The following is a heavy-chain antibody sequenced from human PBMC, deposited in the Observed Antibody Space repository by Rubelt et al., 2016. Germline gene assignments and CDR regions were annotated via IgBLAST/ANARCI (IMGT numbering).Heavy chain of an antibody. D-gene: IGHD4-23*01. V-gene: IGHV5-10-1*01. CDR2: IDPSDTST. CDR1: GYSFTSYW. CDR3: ARHAGDGGNSEDWFDP. Sequence: EVQLVQSGAEVKKPGESLRISCKGSGYSFTSYWLSWVRQMPGQGLEWMGRIDPSDTSTNYSPSFQGHVTISADKSISTAYLQWSSLKASDTAMYYCARHAGDGGNSEDWFDPWGQGTLVTVSS. J-gene: IGHJ5*02.